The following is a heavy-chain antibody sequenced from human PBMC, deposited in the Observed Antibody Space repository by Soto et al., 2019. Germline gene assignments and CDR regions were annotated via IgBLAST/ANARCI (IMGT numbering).Heavy chain of an antibody. V-gene: IGHV4-59*08. CDR3: ARRYGSCFDY. Sequence: QVQLQESGPGLVKPSETLSLTCTVSGGSISSYYWSWIRQPPGKGLEWIGYIYYSGSTNYNPSLKSRVTISVHTSKNQFSLKLSSVTAADTDVYYCARRYGSCFDYWGQGTLVTVSS. D-gene: IGHD5-18*01. J-gene: IGHJ4*02. CDR2: IYYSGST. CDR1: GGSISSYY.